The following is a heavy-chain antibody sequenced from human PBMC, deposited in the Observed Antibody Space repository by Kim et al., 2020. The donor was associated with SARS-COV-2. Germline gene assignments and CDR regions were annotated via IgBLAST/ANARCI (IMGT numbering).Heavy chain of an antibody. V-gene: IGHV4-61*01. CDR2: IYYSGST. CDR1: GGSVSSGSYY. Sequence: SETLSLTCTVSGGSVSSGSYYWSWILQPPGKGLEWIGYIYYSGSTNYNPSLKSRVTISVDTSKNQFSLKLSSVTAADTAVYYCARLTTVVTLGGGYYYGMDVWGQGTTVTVSS. CDR3: ARLTTVVTLGGGYYYGMDV. J-gene: IGHJ6*02. D-gene: IGHD4-17*01.